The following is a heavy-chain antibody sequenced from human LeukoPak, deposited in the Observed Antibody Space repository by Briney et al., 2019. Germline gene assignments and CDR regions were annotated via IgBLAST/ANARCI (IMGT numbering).Heavy chain of an antibody. J-gene: IGHJ1*01. Sequence: GGSLRLSCAASGFTFSSYSMNWVRQAPGKGLEWVSSISSSSSYIYYADSVKGRFTISRDNAKNSLYLQMNSLRAEDTAVYYCAPITYYYDSSGYLEYFQHWGQGTLVTVSS. D-gene: IGHD3-22*01. CDR1: GFTFSSYS. CDR3: APITYYYDSSGYLEYFQH. CDR2: ISSSSSYI. V-gene: IGHV3-21*01.